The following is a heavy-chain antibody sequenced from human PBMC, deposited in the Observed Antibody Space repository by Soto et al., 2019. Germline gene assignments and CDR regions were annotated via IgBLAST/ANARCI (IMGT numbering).Heavy chain of an antibody. CDR3: ARLNGYCISTNCHGYYGMDV. J-gene: IGHJ6*02. D-gene: IGHD2-2*03. Sequence: SDTLSLTCSVSGGFVSSSSYSWGWIRQSPGKGLEWIGTIYSSENTYYNPSLLSQVTISVDTSKNEFSLRLSSVTAADTAVYYCARLNGYCISTNCHGYYGMDVWGQGTTVT. CDR1: GGFVSSSSYS. V-gene: IGHV4-39*01. CDR2: IYSSENT.